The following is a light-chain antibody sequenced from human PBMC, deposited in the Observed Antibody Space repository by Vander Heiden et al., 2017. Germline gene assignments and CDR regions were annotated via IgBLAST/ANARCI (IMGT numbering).Light chain of an antibody. J-gene: IGKJ4*01. CDR3: QQYGSSPRLT. V-gene: IGKV3-20*01. Sequence: EIVLTQSPGTLSLSAGERATLSCRASQSLSRSYLAWYQQKPGQAPRLLIYGASSRATGIPDRFSGSGSGTDFTLTISRLEPEDCAVYYCQQYGSSPRLTLGGGTKVEIK. CDR2: GAS. CDR1: QSLSRSY.